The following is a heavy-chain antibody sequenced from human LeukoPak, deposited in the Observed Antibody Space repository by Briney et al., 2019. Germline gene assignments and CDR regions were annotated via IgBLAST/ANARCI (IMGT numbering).Heavy chain of an antibody. CDR2: IYYSGST. V-gene: IGHV4-59*01. CDR1: GGSISSYY. Sequence: SETLSLTCTVSGGSISSYYCSWIRQPPGKGLEWIGYIYYSGSTNYNPSLKSRVTISVDTSKNQFSLKLSSVTAADTAVYYCARGYGSGSSNKYNWFDPWGQGTLVTVSS. D-gene: IGHD3-10*01. J-gene: IGHJ5*02. CDR3: ARGYGSGSSNKYNWFDP.